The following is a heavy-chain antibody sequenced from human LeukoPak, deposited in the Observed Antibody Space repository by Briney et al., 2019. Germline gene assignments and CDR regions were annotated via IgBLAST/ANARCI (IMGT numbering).Heavy chain of an antibody. V-gene: IGHV4-39*01. J-gene: IGHJ4*02. D-gene: IGHD2-15*01. CDR2: MFYRGCA. CDR1: GVSISTSTHY. Sequence: SETLSLTCTVSGVSISTSTHYWAWIRQPPGKGLEWIGSMFYRGCAYYNASLKIRVTLSVDTSRNQFSLKLSSVTPSDTAMYYCVRQGGWGGAASLIEFWGQGTLVTVSS. CDR3: VRQGGWGGAASLIEF.